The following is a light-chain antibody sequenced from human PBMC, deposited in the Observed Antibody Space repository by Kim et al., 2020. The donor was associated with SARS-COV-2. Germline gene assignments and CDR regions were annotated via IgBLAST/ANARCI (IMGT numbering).Light chain of an antibody. CDR1: SLRSYY. CDR3: QSRDSVGNVV. Sequence: SELTQDPAVSVALGQTVRITCQGDSLRSYYATWYQQKPRQAPLLVIFGRNNRPSGIPDRFSGSTSGNTASLTISGAQAEDEADFYCQSRDSVGNVVFGGGTKVTVL. V-gene: IGLV3-19*01. J-gene: IGLJ2*01. CDR2: GRN.